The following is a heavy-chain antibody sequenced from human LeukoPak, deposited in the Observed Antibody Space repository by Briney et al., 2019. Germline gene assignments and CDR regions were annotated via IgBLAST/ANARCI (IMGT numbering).Heavy chain of an antibody. CDR2: IYSGGST. CDR3: ARAGDYYDSSGYPNGYFDL. J-gene: IGHJ2*01. CDR1: GFTFSSYW. V-gene: IGHV3-53*01. D-gene: IGHD3-22*01. Sequence: GGSLRLSCAASGFTFSSYWMSWVRQAPGKGLEWVSVIYSGGSTYYADSVKGRFTISRDNSKNTLYLQMNSLRAEDTAVYYCARAGDYYDSSGYPNGYFDLWGRGTLVTVSS.